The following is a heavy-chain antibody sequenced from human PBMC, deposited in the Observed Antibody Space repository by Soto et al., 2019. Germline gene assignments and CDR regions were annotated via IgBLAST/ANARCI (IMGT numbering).Heavy chain of an antibody. D-gene: IGHD3-3*01. J-gene: IGHJ3*02. V-gene: IGHV3-23*01. CDR2: ISGSGGST. Sequence: EVQLLESGGGLVQPGGSLRLSCAASGFTFSSYAMSWVRQAPGKGLEWVSAISGSGGSTYYADSVKGRFTISRDNSKNTLYLQMNSLRAEDTAVHCCAKDHRTLEWLSRLQWGAFDIWGLGTMVTVSS. CDR3: AKDHRTLEWLSRLQWGAFDI. CDR1: GFTFSSYA.